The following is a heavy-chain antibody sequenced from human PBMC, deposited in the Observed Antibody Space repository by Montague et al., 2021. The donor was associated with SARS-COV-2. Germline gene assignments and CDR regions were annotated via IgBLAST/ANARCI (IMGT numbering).Heavy chain of an antibody. CDR3: ARGRAARSITIFGVVNPAIRYYYYMDV. V-gene: IGHV4-34*01. Sequence: SETLSLTCAVYGGSFSGCYWSWIRQPPGKGLEWIGEINGSGSTYYNPSLKSRVTISVDTSKNQFSLKLSSVTAADTAVYYCARGRAARSITIFGVVNPAIRYYYYMDVWGKGTTVTVSS. CDR1: GGSFSGCY. CDR2: INGSGST. J-gene: IGHJ6*03. D-gene: IGHD3-3*01.